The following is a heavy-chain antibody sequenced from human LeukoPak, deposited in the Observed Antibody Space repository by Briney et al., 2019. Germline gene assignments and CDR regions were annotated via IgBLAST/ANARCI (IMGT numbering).Heavy chain of an antibody. CDR1: GGSFSGYY. CDR3: ARRRRAAAAGLDY. V-gene: IGHV4-34*01. Sequence: SVTLSLTCAAYGGSFSGYYWSWIRQPPGKGLEWIGEINHSGSTNYNPSLKSRVTISVDTSKNQFSLKLSSVTAADTAVYYCARRRRAAAAGLDYWGQGTLVTVSS. J-gene: IGHJ4*02. CDR2: INHSGST. D-gene: IGHD6-13*01.